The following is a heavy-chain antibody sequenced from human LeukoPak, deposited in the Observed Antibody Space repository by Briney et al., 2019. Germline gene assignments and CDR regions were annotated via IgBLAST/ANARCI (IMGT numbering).Heavy chain of an antibody. CDR3: ANSLVPAAIEEGMDY. D-gene: IGHD2-2*01. CDR1: GFTFSSYA. Sequence: GGSLRLSCAASGFTFSSYAMSWVRQAPGKGLEWVSAISDSGGSTYYADSVKGRFTISRDNSKNTLYLQMNSLRAENTAVYYCANSLVPAAIEEGMDYWGQGTLVTVSS. J-gene: IGHJ4*02. V-gene: IGHV3-23*01. CDR2: ISDSGGST.